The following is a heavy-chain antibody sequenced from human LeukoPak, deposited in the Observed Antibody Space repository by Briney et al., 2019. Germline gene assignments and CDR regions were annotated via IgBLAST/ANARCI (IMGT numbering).Heavy chain of an antibody. CDR2: ISWNSGSI. CDR1: GFTFTSYA. Sequence: GGSLRLSCAASGFTFTSYAMSWVRQAPEKGLEWVSGISWNSGSIGYADSVKGRFTISRDNAKNSLYLQMTSLRAEDTAVYYCARRFAYWGQGTLVTVSS. CDR3: ARRFAY. V-gene: IGHV3-23*01. J-gene: IGHJ4*02.